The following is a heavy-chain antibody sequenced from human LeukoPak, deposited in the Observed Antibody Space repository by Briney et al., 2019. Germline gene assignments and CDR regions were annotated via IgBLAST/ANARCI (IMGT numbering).Heavy chain of an antibody. D-gene: IGHD6-19*01. CDR2: ISSSSSYI. CDR1: GFTFSSYS. CDR3: ARLAVAGTGGAFDI. V-gene: IGHV3-21*01. Sequence: GGSLRLSCAASGFTFSSYSMTWVRQAPGKGLEWVSSISSSSSYIYYADSVKGRFTISRDNAKNSLYLQMNSLRAEDTAVYYCARLAVAGTGGAFDIWGQGTMVTVSS. J-gene: IGHJ3*02.